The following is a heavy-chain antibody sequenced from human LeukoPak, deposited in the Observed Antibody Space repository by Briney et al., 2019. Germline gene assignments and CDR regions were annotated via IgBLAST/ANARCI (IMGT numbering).Heavy chain of an antibody. Sequence: PSQTLSLTCTVPGGSISSGDYYWSWIRQPPGKGLEWIGYIYYSGSTYYNPSLKSRIIISVDTSKNQFSLKLSSVTAADTAVYYCARAPITLVRGVPDYWGQGTLVTVSS. CDR1: GGSISSGDYY. CDR3: ARAPITLVRGVPDY. V-gene: IGHV4-30-4*01. D-gene: IGHD3-10*01. CDR2: IYYSGST. J-gene: IGHJ4*02.